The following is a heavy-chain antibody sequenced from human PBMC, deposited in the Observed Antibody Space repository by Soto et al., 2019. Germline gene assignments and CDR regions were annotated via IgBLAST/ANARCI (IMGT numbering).Heavy chain of an antibody. V-gene: IGHV3-30-3*01. J-gene: IGHJ6*02. CDR3: AREWRWLQCHGMDV. D-gene: IGHD5-12*01. CDR1: GFTFSSYA. Sequence: QVQLVESGGGVVQPGRSLRLSCAASGFTFSSYAMHWVRQAPGKGLEWVAVISYDGSNKYYADSVKGRFTISRDNSKNTLYLQMNSLRAEDTAVYYCAREWRWLQCHGMDVWGQGTTVTVSS. CDR2: ISYDGSNK.